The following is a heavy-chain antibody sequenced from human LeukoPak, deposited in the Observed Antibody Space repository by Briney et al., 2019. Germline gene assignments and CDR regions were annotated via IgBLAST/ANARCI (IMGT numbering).Heavy chain of an antibody. V-gene: IGHV3-21*01. CDR3: AREGRVGASRSFDY. CDR2: ISSSSSYI. D-gene: IGHD1-26*01. Sequence: PGGSLRLSCAASGFTFSSYSMNWVRQAPGKGLEWVSSISSSSSYIYYSDSVKGRFTISRDNAKNSLYLQMNSLRAEDTAVYYCAREGRVGASRSFDYWGQGTLVTVSS. J-gene: IGHJ4*02. CDR1: GFTFSSYS.